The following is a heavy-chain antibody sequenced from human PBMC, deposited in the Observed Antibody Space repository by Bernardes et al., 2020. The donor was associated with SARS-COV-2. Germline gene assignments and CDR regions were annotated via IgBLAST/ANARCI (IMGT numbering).Heavy chain of an antibody. J-gene: IGHJ5*02. V-gene: IGHV1-8*01. Sequence: ASVKVSCKASGYTFTNYAINWVRQATGQGPEWMGCINPNSGNTGYAQKFQGRLTMTRNTSITTVYMELSSLRSEDTAVYYCARDKSVSRIGGWFDPGGQGTLVTVSS. CDR2: INPNSGNT. D-gene: IGHD2-15*01. CDR1: GYTFTNYA. CDR3: ARDKSVSRIGGWFDP.